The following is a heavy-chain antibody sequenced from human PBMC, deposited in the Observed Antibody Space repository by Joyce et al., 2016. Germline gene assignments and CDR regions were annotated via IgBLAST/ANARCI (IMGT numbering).Heavy chain of an antibody. CDR2: INPEDSDT. V-gene: IGHV5-51*01. Sequence: EVQLVQSGGEVKKPGESLKISCKGVGYSFTSYWLGWGRQMPGKGLEWMGIINPEDSDTRYSPSFQGQVTISVDRSIKTAHLRWGSLRASDTAIYYCARSAVRGTLSPFFDYWGQGSLVTVSS. J-gene: IGHJ4*02. D-gene: IGHD3-16*01. CDR1: GYSFTSYW. CDR3: ARSAVRGTLSPFFDY.